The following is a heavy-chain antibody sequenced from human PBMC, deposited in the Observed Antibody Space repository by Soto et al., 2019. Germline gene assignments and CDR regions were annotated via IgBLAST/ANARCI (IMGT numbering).Heavy chain of an antibody. Sequence: GGSLRLSCGGSGFTFSTYSMNWVRQAPGKGLEWVSYISSSGTNIQYADSVRGRFTISRDNAKNSVYLQMNSLRDEDTAVYYCARDLGIEAVWGRGTLVTVSS. D-gene: IGHD2-21*01. CDR2: ISSSGTNI. J-gene: IGHJ2*01. CDR3: ARDLGIEAV. V-gene: IGHV3-48*02. CDR1: GFTFSTYS.